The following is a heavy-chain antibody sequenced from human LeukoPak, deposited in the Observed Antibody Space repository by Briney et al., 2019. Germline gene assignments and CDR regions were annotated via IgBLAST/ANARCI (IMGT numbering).Heavy chain of an antibody. V-gene: IGHV4-38-2*02. J-gene: IGHJ4*01. CDR2: VFHTGSP. CDR3: ARLSYGYDPYFFDY. CDR1: NFSVSSHYY. D-gene: IGHD5-12*01. Sequence: SETLSLTCTVSNFSVSSHYYWGWVRQPPGKGLEWIGAVFHTGSPYYNPSLKRRATISIDTSKKEFSLALGSVTAADTAIYYCARLSYGYDPYFFDYWGHGTLVTVSS.